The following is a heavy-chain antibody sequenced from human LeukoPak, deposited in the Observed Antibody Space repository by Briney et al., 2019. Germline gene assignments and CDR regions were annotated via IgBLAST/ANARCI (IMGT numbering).Heavy chain of an antibody. V-gene: IGHV3-23*01. CDR3: VKHAGGVYGNSDS. J-gene: IGHJ4*02. D-gene: IGHD1-1*01. CDR1: GFTFSSYA. Sequence: GGSLRLSCVASGFTFSSYAVSWFRQAPGKGLEWVSTVGRSGVDTYYADSVRGRFTISKDSSKNTLQMNSLSAEDTAIYYCVKHAGGVYGNSDSWGQGILVTVSS. CDR2: VGRSGVDT.